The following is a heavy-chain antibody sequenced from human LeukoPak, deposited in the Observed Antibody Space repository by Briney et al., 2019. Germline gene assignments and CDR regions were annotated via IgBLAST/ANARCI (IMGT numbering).Heavy chain of an antibody. J-gene: IGHJ4*02. CDR3: KSGGAAPGSFDY. Sequence: GGSLRLSCAASGFSFSSYWMSWMRQAPGEGLEWVANIKFDGNEEYYVDSVKGRFTISRDNAKNSLYLQLNSLRVEDTAVYYCKSGGAAPGSFDYWGQGTLVTVSP. V-gene: IGHV3-7*01. CDR2: IKFDGNEE. D-gene: IGHD1-1*01. CDR1: GFSFSSYW.